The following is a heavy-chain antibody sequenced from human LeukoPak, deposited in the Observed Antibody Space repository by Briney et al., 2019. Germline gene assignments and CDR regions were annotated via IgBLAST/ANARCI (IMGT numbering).Heavy chain of an antibody. CDR1: GYTFTGYY. CDR3: AREVVRRVIPFDY. J-gene: IGHJ4*02. Sequence: ASVKVSCKASGYTFTGYYMHWVRQAPGQGLEWMGWINPNSGGTNYAQKFQGRVTMTRDTSISTAYMELSRLRSDDTAVYYCAREVVRRVIPFDYWGQGTLVTVSS. D-gene: IGHD3-10*01. V-gene: IGHV1-2*02. CDR2: INPNSGGT.